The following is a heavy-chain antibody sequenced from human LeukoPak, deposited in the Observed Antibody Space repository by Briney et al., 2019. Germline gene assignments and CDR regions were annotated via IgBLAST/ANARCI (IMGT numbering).Heavy chain of an antibody. CDR3: ARGRYNDYGFDY. Sequence: SETLSLTRTVSGGSISSYYWSWIRQPPGKELEWIEYLYYSGSTNYNPSFKSRVTMSVDTSKNQFSLKLNSMTAADTAVYFCARGRYNDYGFDYWGQGTLVTVSS. D-gene: IGHD4-17*01. CDR1: GGSISSYY. J-gene: IGHJ4*01. V-gene: IGHV4-59*01. CDR2: LYYSGST.